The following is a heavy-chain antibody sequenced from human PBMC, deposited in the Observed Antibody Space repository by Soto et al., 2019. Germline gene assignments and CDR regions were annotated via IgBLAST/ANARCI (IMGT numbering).Heavy chain of an antibody. CDR3: AHAGYYDLFTFDH. V-gene: IGHV2-5*02. D-gene: IGHD1-26*01. J-gene: IGHJ4*02. CDR2: IYWDDDK. CDR1: GFSLTSSHMG. Sequence: QITLKESGPTLVRPAQTLTLTCDFSGFSLTSSHMGVAWISQPPGKALEWLALIYWDDDKRYSPSLKKRLAISKDTSRKRVVLTITNVDPVDTATYFCAHAGYYDLFTFDHWGPGTMVSVSS.